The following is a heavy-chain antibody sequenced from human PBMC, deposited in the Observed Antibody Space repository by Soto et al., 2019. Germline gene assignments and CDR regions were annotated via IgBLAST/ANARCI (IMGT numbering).Heavy chain of an antibody. V-gene: IGHV3-15*01. Sequence: LRLSCAASGFTFSNAWMSWVRQAPGKGLEWVGRIKSKTDGGTTDYAAPVKGRFTISRDDSKNTLYLQMNSLKTEDTAVYYCAKLGPGVAVAGLPYPEYFQHWGQGXLVTVYS. CDR2: IKSKTDGGTT. CDR3: AKLGPGVAVAGLPYPEYFQH. D-gene: IGHD6-19*01. J-gene: IGHJ1*01. CDR1: GFTFSNAW.